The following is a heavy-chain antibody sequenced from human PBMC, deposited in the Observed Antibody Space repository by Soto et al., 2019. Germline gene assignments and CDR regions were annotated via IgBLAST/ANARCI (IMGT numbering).Heavy chain of an antibody. CDR3: ARDPPLLWFGELSLIQRSQALGDAFDI. CDR2: ISSSSSTI. Sequence: PGGSLRLSCAASGFTFSSYSMNWVRQAPGKGLEWVSYISSSSSTIYYADSVKGRFTISRDNAKNSLYLQMNSLRAEDTAVYYCARDPPLLWFGELSLIQRSQALGDAFDIWGQGTMVTVSS. V-gene: IGHV3-48*01. D-gene: IGHD3-10*01. CDR1: GFTFSSYS. J-gene: IGHJ3*02.